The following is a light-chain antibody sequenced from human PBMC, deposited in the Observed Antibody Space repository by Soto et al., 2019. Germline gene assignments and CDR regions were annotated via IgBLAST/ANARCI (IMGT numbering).Light chain of an antibody. J-gene: IGKJ5*01. CDR3: QQRSNWPIT. CDR1: QSVGGY. V-gene: IGKV3-11*01. Sequence: EGMLTQSPATLSLYPWERATLSCRASQSVGGYLAWYQQRPGQAPRVLIYDASNRATGIPVRFSGSGSGTDFTLTISSLEPEDFAVYYCQQRSNWPITFGQGTLLAIK. CDR2: DAS.